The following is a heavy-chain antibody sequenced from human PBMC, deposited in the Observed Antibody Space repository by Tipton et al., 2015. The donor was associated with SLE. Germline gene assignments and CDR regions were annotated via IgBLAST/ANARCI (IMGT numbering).Heavy chain of an antibody. CDR2: IYYSGST. CDR3: ASTIYDFWTT. CDR1: GGSISSSSYY. D-gene: IGHD3-3*01. Sequence: TLSLTCTVSGGSISSSSYYWGWIRQPPGKGLEWIGSIYYSGSTYYNPSLKSRVTISLDTSKNQFFLELNSVTAADTAVYYCASTIYDFWTTWGQGTPVTVSS. J-gene: IGHJ4*02. V-gene: IGHV4-39*01.